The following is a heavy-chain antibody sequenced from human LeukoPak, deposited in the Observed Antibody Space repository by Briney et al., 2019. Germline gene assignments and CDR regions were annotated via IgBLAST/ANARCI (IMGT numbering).Heavy chain of an antibody. D-gene: IGHD4-17*01. V-gene: IGHV4-38-2*02. CDR3: ARVSGDYDRSEGGNDY. Sequence: SETLSLTCTVSGYSISSGYYWGWIRQPPGKGLEWIGSIYHSGSTYYNPSLKSRVTISVDTSKNQFSLKLSSVTAADTAVYYCARVSGDYDRSEGGNDYWGQGTLVTVSS. J-gene: IGHJ4*02. CDR1: GYSISSGYY. CDR2: IYHSGST.